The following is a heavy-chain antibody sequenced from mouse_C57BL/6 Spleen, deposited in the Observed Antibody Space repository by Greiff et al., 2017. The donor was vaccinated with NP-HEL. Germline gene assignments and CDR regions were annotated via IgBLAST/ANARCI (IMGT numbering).Heavy chain of an antibody. J-gene: IGHJ2*01. CDR1: GYTFTSYW. CDR3: AREDYYGYFDY. D-gene: IGHD1-1*01. V-gene: IGHV1-61*01. CDR2: IYPSDSET. Sequence: QVQLQQSGAELVRPGSSVKLSCKASGYTFTSYWMDWVKQRPGQGLEWIGNIYPSDSETHYNQKFKDKATLTVDKSSSTAYMQLSSLTSEDSAVYYCAREDYYGYFDYWGQGTTLTVSS.